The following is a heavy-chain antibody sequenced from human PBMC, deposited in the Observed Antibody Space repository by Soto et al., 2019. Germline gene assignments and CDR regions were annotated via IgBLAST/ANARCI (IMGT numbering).Heavy chain of an antibody. CDR2: IYYSGST. CDR3: AAAPRY. J-gene: IGHJ4*02. CDR1: GGSISGYY. D-gene: IGHD2-15*01. Sequence: QVQLQESGPGLVKPSETLSLTCSVSGGSISGYYWSWIRQTPEKGLEWIGYIYYSGSTNYNPSLKSRVTMLIDMSKNQSSLKLTSVSAADTAVYYCAAAPRYWGQGILVTVSS. V-gene: IGHV4-59*01.